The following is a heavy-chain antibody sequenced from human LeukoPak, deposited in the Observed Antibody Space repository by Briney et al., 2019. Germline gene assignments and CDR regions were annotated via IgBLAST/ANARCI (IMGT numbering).Heavy chain of an antibody. Sequence: SETLSLTCTVSGGSISSYYWSWIRQPAGKGLEWIGRIYTSGSTNYNPSLKSRVTMSVDTSKNQFSLKLSSVTAADTAVYYCARAPYCSSTSCLLGYYYYGMDVWGQGTTVTVSS. D-gene: IGHD2-2*01. V-gene: IGHV4-4*07. CDR1: GGSISSYY. CDR3: ARAPYCSSTSCLLGYYYYGMDV. J-gene: IGHJ6*02. CDR2: IYTSGST.